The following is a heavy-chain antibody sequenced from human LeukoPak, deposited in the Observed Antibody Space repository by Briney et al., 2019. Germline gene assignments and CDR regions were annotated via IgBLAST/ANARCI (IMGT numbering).Heavy chain of an antibody. V-gene: IGHV3-21*01. CDR1: GFTFSSYS. CDR3: ARERTPYCFDP. CDR2: ISSSSSYI. J-gene: IGHJ5*02. Sequence: GGSLRLSCAASGFTFSSYSMNWVRQAPGRGLEWVSSISSSSSYIYYADSVKGRFTISRDNAKNSLYLQMNSLRAEDTAVYYCARERTPYCFDPWGQGTLVTVSS.